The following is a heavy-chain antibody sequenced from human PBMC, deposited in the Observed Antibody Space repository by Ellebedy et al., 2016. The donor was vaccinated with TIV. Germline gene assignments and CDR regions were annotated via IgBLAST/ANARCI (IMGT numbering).Heavy chain of an antibody. D-gene: IGHD6-19*01. Sequence: SETLSLTCAVYGGSFSGYYWSWVRQPPGKGLEWIGEVNQSGSTNYHPSLKRRVTISVDTSKNQFSLNRRSVTAADTAVYYCAPGLGIAMAGAPAWGQGTPVTVSS. CDR1: GGSFSGYY. V-gene: IGHV4-34*01. J-gene: IGHJ4*02. CDR2: VNQSGST. CDR3: APGLGIAMAGAPA.